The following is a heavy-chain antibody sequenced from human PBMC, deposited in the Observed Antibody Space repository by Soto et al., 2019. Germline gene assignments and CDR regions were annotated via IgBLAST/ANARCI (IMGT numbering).Heavy chain of an antibody. CDR2: ISSSGGST. CDR1: GFTFSSYA. CDR3: AKDLEYRSGWHPPNFFDY. Sequence: GGSLRLSCAASGFTFSSYAMSWVRPAPGKGLEWVSAISSSGGSTYYADSVKGRFTISRDNSKNTLYLKMNSLRAEDTAVYYCAKDLEYRSGWHPPNFFDYWGQGTLVTVSS. D-gene: IGHD6-19*01. J-gene: IGHJ4*02. V-gene: IGHV3-23*01.